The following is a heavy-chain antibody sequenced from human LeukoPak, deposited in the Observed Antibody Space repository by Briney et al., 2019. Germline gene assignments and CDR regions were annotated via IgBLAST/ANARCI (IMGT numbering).Heavy chain of an antibody. J-gene: IGHJ4*02. D-gene: IGHD1-1*01. CDR1: GGSISNYY. V-gene: IGHV4-59*01. CDR2: VYSSGST. CDR3: ARGPTRYDFDY. Sequence: SETLSLTCTVSGGSISNYYWSWIRQPPGRGLEWIGYVYSSGSTNYNPSLKSRVTISVDTSKNQLSLKLSSVTAADTAVYYCARGPTRYDFDYWGQGTLVTVSS.